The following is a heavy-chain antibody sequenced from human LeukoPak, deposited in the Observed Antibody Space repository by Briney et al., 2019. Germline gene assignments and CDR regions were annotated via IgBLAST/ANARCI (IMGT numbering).Heavy chain of an antibody. CDR2: IYYSGST. Sequence: ETLSLTCTVSGGSISSYYWSWIRQPPGKGLEWIGYIYYSGSTNYNPSLKSRVTISVDTSKNQFSLKLSSVTAADTAVYYCARTKGAVAAHNWFDPWGQGTLVTVSS. CDR3: ARTKGAVAAHNWFDP. V-gene: IGHV4-59*08. CDR1: GGSISSYY. D-gene: IGHD6-19*01. J-gene: IGHJ5*02.